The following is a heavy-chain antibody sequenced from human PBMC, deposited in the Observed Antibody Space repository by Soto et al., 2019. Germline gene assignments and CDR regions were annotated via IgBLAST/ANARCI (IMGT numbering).Heavy chain of an antibody. CDR2: IVVGSGNT. Sequence: GASVKVSCKASGFTFTSSAVQWVRQARGQRLEWIGWIVVGSGNTNYAQKFQERVTITRDMSTSTAYMELSSLRSEDTAVYYCAAVAGGIYYYGMDVWGQGTTVTVSS. CDR3: AAVAGGIYYYGMDV. J-gene: IGHJ6*02. V-gene: IGHV1-58*01. D-gene: IGHD6-19*01. CDR1: GFTFTSSA.